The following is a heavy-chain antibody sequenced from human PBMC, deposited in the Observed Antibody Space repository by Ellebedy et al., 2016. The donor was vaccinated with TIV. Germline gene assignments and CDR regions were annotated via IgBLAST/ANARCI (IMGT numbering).Heavy chain of an antibody. Sequence: AASVKVSCKASGYTFTSYAMHWVRQAPGQRLEWMGWINAGNGNTKYSQKFQGRVTITRDTSASTAYMELSSLRSEDTAVYYCARDSGYSYGYEGLDDYGMDVWGQGTTVTVSS. J-gene: IGHJ6*02. D-gene: IGHD5-18*01. CDR3: ARDSGYSYGYEGLDDYGMDV. V-gene: IGHV1-3*01. CDR2: INAGNGNT. CDR1: GYTFTSYA.